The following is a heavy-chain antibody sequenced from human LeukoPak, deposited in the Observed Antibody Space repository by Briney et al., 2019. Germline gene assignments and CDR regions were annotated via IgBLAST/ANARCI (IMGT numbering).Heavy chain of an antibody. Sequence: GGSLRLSCAASGFTFSSYGMSWVRQAPGKGLEWVSAISGSGGSTYYADSVKGRFTISRDNSKNTLYLQMNSLRAEDTAVYYCAKEGGLRYYYYMDVWGKGTTVTISS. D-gene: IGHD5/OR15-5a*01. CDR2: ISGSGGST. V-gene: IGHV3-23*01. CDR1: GFTFSSYG. CDR3: AKEGGLRYYYYMDV. J-gene: IGHJ6*03.